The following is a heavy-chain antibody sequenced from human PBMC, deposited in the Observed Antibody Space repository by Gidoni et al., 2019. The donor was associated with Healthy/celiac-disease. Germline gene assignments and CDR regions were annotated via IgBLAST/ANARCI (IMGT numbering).Heavy chain of an antibody. CDR2: IKQDGSEK. D-gene: IGHD6-19*01. CDR3: ARDLVAGRSYYYGMDV. Sequence: EVQLVDSGGGLVQPGGSLSLSCAASGFTFRSYWMSWVRQAPGKGLEWVANIKQDGSEKYYVDSVKGRFTISRDNAKNSLYLQMNSLRAEDTAVYYCARDLVAGRSYYYGMDVWGQGTTVTVSS. V-gene: IGHV3-7*01. J-gene: IGHJ6*02. CDR1: GFTFRSYW.